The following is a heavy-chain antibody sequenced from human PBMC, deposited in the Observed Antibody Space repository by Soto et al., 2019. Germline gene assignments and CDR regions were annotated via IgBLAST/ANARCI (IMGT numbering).Heavy chain of an antibody. J-gene: IGHJ5*02. CDR2: IYYSGST. V-gene: IGHV4-39*01. CDR3: ATQEVGGSYVYTFDP. D-gene: IGHD1-26*01. CDR1: GGSITSSSYY. Sequence: PSETLSLTCTVSGGSITSSSYYWGWIRQPPEKGLEWIGSIYYSGSTYYNPSLKSRVTISVDTSKNQFSLKLSSVTAADTAVYYYATQEVGGSYVYTFDPWGQGTLVTVSS.